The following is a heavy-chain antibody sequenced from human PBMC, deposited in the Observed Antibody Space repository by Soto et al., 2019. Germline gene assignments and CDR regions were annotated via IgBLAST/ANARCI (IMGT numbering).Heavy chain of an antibody. CDR1: GFTFSSYA. CDR2: ISGSGGST. J-gene: IGHJ6*03. CDR3: AKIGSSSPGYYYYYYMDV. D-gene: IGHD6-6*01. V-gene: IGHV3-23*01. Sequence: GGSLRLSCAASGFTFSSYAMSWVRQAPGKGLEWVSAISGSGGSTYYADSVKGRFTISRDNSKNTLYLQMNSLRAEDTAVYYCAKIGSSSPGYYYYYYMDVWGKGTTVTVSS.